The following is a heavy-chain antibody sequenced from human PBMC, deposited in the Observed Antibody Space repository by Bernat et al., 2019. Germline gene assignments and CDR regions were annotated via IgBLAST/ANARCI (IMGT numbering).Heavy chain of an antibody. CDR2: ISYDGSNK. J-gene: IGHJ6*02. CDR3: AKVRQPTVTSSYYGMDV. V-gene: IGHV3-30*18. CDR1: GFTFSSYG. Sequence: QVQLVESGGGVVQPGRSLRLPCAASGFTFSSYGMHWVRQAPGKGLEWVAVISYDGSNKYYSESVKGRFTISRDNSKNTLYLQMNSLRPEDTAVYYCAKVRQPTVTSSYYGMDVWGQGTTVTVSS. D-gene: IGHD4-17*01.